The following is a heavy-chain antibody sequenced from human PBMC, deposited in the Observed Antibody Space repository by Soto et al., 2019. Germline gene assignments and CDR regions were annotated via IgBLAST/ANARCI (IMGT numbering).Heavy chain of an antibody. J-gene: IGHJ5*02. D-gene: IGHD6-6*01. Sequence: SQTLSLTCAISGDSVSSNSAAWNWIRQSPSRGLEWLGRTYYRSKWYNDYAVSVKSRITINPDTSKNQFSLQLNSVTPEDTALYYFASAVNSSSYNGGWYDPWGQGTLVTVSS. CDR1: GDSVSSNSAA. V-gene: IGHV6-1*01. CDR3: ASAVNSSSYNGGWYDP. CDR2: TYYRSKWYN.